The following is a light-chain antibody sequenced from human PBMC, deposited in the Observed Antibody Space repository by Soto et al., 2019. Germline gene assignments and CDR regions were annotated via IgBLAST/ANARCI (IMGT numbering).Light chain of an antibody. CDR2: GAS. V-gene: IGKV3-20*01. Sequence: EIVLTQSPGTLSLSGEERATRSCTASQSVSNNYLAWYQQKHGQAPRLLIYGASNRATGIPDRFSGSGYGTDFTLTIGRLETEDFAVYYCQQYLITPWTFGQGTKVDIK. J-gene: IGKJ1*01. CDR1: QSVSNNY. CDR3: QQYLITPWT.